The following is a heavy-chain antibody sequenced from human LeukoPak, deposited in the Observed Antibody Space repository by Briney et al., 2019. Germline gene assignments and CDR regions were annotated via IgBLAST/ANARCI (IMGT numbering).Heavy chain of an antibody. CDR1: GFTLSNFA. CDR2: IGTAGDT. Sequence: GGSLRLSCAASGFTLSNFAMHWVRQATGKGLEWVSAIGTAGDTFYPGSVKGRFTISRENAKNSLYLQMNNLRAEDTAVYYCARQITPHGNFDYWGQGTLVTVSS. CDR3: ARQITPHGNFDY. D-gene: IGHD1-14*01. V-gene: IGHV3-13*01. J-gene: IGHJ4*02.